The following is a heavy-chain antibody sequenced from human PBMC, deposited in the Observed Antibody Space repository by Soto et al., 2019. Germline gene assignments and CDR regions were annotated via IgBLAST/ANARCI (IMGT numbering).Heavy chain of an antibody. J-gene: IGHJ5*02. CDR2: ISAYNGNT. D-gene: IGHD6-19*01. V-gene: IGHV1-18*01. CDR1: GYTFTSYG. CDR3: ARELSVHGPNWSDP. Sequence: QVQLVQSGAEVKKPGASVKVSCKASGYTFTSYGISWVRQAPSQGLEWMGWISAYNGNTNYAQKLQGRVTMTTDTPSSTAYMELRILRSDDTAVYYCARELSVHGPNWSDPWVQGNLVNVSS.